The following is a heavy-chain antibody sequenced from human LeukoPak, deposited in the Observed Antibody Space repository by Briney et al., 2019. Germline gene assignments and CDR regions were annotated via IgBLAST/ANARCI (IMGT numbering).Heavy chain of an antibody. J-gene: IGHJ4*02. D-gene: IGHD3-22*01. Sequence: PGGSLRLSCVASGFTFKDYWMNWVRQAPGKGLEWVSYIAGSDTRTYYADSVKGRFTISRDNTKHSLYLQMNSLRAEDSGLYYCTTLGYHLDSWGQGTLVTVSS. CDR1: GFTFKDYW. V-gene: IGHV3-48*04. CDR3: TTLGYHLDS. CDR2: IAGSDTRT.